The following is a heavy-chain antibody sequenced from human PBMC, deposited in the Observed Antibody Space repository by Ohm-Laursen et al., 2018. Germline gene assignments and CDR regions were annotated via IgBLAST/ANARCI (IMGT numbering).Heavy chain of an antibody. D-gene: IGHD3-16*01. CDR1: GGSISSYY. CDR3: ARHMGRDYFDY. V-gene: IGHV4-59*08. CDR2: IYNSGST. J-gene: IGHJ4*02. Sequence: GTLSLTWTVSGGSISSYYWSWIRQPPGKGLEWIGYIYNSGSTNYNPSLKSRVTISVDTSKNQFSLKLSSVTAADTAVYYCARHMGRDYFDYWGQGTLVTVSS.